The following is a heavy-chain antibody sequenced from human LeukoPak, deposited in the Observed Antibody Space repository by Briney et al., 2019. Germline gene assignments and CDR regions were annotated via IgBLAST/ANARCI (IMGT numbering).Heavy chain of an antibody. CDR3: AREFVHSSGYHRSASNDY. V-gene: IGHV1-46*03. Sequence: ASVKVSCKASGYTFTGYYMHWVRQAPGQGLEWMGRINPSGGSTSYAQKFQGRVTMTRDTSTSTVYMELSSLRSEDTAVYYCAREFVHSSGYHRSASNDYWGQGTLVTVSS. D-gene: IGHD3-22*01. J-gene: IGHJ4*02. CDR2: INPSGGST. CDR1: GYTFTGYY.